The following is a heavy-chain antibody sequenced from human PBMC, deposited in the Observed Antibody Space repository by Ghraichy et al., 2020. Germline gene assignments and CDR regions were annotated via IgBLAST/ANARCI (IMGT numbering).Heavy chain of an antibody. CDR2: IYWYDDK. D-gene: IGHD3-10*01. J-gene: IGHJ4*02. CDR3: AHRRGRGYSGSGTYPYFDF. V-gene: IGHV2-5*01. CDR1: GFSLTTSQVG. Sequence: QTLSLTCTFSGFSLTTSQVGVGWIRQPPGTALDWLVLIYWYDDKRYSPSLKNRLTITKDTSKNQVVLTMTNMDPVDTATYYCAHRRGRGYSGSGTYPYFDFWSQVSLFTGSS.